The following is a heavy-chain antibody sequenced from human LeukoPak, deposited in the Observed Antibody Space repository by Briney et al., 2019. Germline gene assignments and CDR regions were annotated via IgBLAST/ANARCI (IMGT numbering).Heavy chain of an antibody. V-gene: IGHV4-61*05. D-gene: IGHD6-13*01. CDR1: GASISSGSNY. CDR2: IYYSGST. J-gene: IGHJ4*02. Sequence: SETLSLTCSVSGASISSGSNYWGWLRPPPGRGLEWIGYIYYSGSTNYNPSLKSRVTMSVDTSKNQFSLKLSSVTAADTAVYYCARLVVSSWYHEVLLGRDYWGQGTLVTVSS. CDR3: ARLVVSSWYHEVLLGRDY.